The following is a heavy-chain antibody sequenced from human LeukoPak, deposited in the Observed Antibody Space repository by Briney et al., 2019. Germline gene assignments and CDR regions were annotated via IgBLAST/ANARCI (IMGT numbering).Heavy chain of an antibody. CDR1: GFTFSSYA. Sequence: PGGSLRLSCAASGFTFSSYAMSWVRQAPGKGLEWVSAISGSGGSTYYADSVKGRFTISRDNSKNTLYLQMNSLRAEDTAVYYCARDFGQLTVYAIPIPFDYWGQGTLVTVSS. D-gene: IGHD2-8*01. CDR2: ISGSGGST. CDR3: ARDFGQLTVYAIPIPFDY. J-gene: IGHJ4*02. V-gene: IGHV3-23*01.